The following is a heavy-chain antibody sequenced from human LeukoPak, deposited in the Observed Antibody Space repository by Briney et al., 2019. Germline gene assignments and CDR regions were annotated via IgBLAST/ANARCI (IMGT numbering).Heavy chain of an antibody. Sequence: PSETLSLTCTVSGYSISSGYYWGRIRQPPGKGLEWIGSIYHSGSTYYNPSLKSRVTISVDTSKNQFSLKLSSVTAADAAVYYCARDPFYGNSWYEDYWGQGTLVTVSS. J-gene: IGHJ4*02. D-gene: IGHD6-13*01. CDR3: ARDPFYGNSWYEDY. CDR2: IYHSGST. CDR1: GYSISSGYY. V-gene: IGHV4-38-2*02.